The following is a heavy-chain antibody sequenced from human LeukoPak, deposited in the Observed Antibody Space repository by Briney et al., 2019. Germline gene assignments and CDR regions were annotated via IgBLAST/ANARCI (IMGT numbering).Heavy chain of an antibody. J-gene: IGHJ3*02. CDR1: GGSISSYY. D-gene: IGHD5-12*01. Sequence: PSETLSLTCTASGGSISSYYWSWIRQPPGKGLEWIGYIYYSGSTNYNPSLKSRVTISVDTSKNQFSLKLSSVTAADTAVYYCARGSGPVWLGQQDDAFDIWGQGTMVTVSS. CDR2: IYYSGST. CDR3: ARGSGPVWLGQQDDAFDI. V-gene: IGHV4-59*01.